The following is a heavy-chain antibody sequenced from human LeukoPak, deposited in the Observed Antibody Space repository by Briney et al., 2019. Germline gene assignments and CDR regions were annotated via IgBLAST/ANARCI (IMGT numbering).Heavy chain of an antibody. J-gene: IGHJ4*02. D-gene: IGHD6-19*01. CDR1: GFTISSNY. CDR3: ARDPASGWYYFDY. Sequence: GGSLRPSCAASGFTISSNYMSWVRQAPGKGLEWVSVIYSGGSTYYADSVKGRFTISRDNSKNTLYLQMNSLRAEDTAVYYCARDPASGWYYFDYWGQGTLVTVSS. CDR2: IYSGGST. V-gene: IGHV3-66*02.